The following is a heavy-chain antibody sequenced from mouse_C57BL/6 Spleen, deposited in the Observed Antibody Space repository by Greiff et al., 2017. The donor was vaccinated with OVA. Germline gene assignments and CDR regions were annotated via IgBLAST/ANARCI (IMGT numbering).Heavy chain of an antibody. CDR2: IYPGSGNT. CDR1: GYTFTDYY. V-gene: IGHV1-76*01. CDR3: AREKGSTLGYFEV. J-gene: IGHJ1*03. Sequence: QVQLQQSGAELVRPGASVKLSCKASGYTFTDYYINWVKQRPGQGLEWIARIYPGSGNTYYNEKFKGKATLTAEKSSSTAYMQLSSLTSEDSAVYFCAREKGSTLGYFEVWGTGTTVTVSS. D-gene: IGHD1-1*01.